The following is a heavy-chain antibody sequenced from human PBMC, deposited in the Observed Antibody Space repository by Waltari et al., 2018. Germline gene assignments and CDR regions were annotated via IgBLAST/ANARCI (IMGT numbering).Heavy chain of an antibody. Sequence: EVQLVESGGGLVQPGGSQRLACVASGFTFSSYCMSWLRQAPGKGLEWVANIKQDGVEKYYVASVKGRFTISRANAENSLSLQMNSLRAEDTAVYYCARYVRPIYYMDVWGKGATVTVSS. D-gene: IGHD3-10*02. CDR2: IKQDGVEK. J-gene: IGHJ6*03. CDR3: ARYVRPIYYMDV. V-gene: IGHV3-7*04. CDR1: GFTFSSYC.